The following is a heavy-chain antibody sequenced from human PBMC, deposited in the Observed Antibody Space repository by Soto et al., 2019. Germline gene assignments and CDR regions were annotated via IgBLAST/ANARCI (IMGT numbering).Heavy chain of an antibody. D-gene: IGHD3-10*01. J-gene: IGHJ3*02. CDR2: MNPNSGNP. Sequence: ASVKVSCKASGYTFTSYDINWVRQATGQGLEWMGWMNPNSGNPGYAQKFQGGVTMTRNTSISTAYMELSSLRSEDTAVYYCARGNELWFGELLGASAFDIWGQGTMVTVSS. CDR1: GYTFTSYD. CDR3: ARGNELWFGELLGASAFDI. V-gene: IGHV1-8*01.